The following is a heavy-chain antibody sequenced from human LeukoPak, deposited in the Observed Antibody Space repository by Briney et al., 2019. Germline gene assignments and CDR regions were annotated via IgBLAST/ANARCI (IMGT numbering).Heavy chain of an antibody. CDR3: ARGGITGTVAFDY. Sequence: EASVKVSCKASGYTFTGYYMHWVRQAPGQGLEWMGWINPNSGGTNYAQKFQGRVTMTRDTSISTAYMELSRLRSDDTAVYYCARGGITGTVAFDYWGQGTLVTVSS. J-gene: IGHJ4*02. CDR1: GYTFTGYY. D-gene: IGHD1-7*01. V-gene: IGHV1-2*02. CDR2: INPNSGGT.